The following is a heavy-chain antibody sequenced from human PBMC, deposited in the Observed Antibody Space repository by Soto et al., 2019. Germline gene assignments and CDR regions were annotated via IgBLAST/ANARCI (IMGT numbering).Heavy chain of an antibody. CDR1: GGSFSGYY. V-gene: IGHV4-34*01. D-gene: IGHD3-10*01. J-gene: IGHJ5*02. CDR3: ARGVRQPYNWFDP. Sequence: SETLSLTCAVYGGSFSGYYWSWIRQPPGKGLEWIGEINHSGSTNYNPSLKSRVTISVDTSKNQFSLKLSSVTAADTAVYYCARGVRQPYNWFDPWGQGTLVTV. CDR2: INHSGST.